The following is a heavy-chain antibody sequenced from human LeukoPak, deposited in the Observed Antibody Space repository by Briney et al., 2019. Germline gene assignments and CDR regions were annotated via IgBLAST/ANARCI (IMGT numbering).Heavy chain of an antibody. CDR2: INPNSGGT. V-gene: IGHV1-2*02. CDR1: GSPFTGYY. CDR3: ARTKMATNGMDY. Sequence: VASVKVSCKASGSPFTGYYMHWVRQAPGQGLEWMGWINPNSGGTNYAQKFQGRVTMTRDTSISTAYMELSRLRSDDTAVYYCARTKMATNGMDYWGQGTLVTVSS. J-gene: IGHJ4*02. D-gene: IGHD5-24*01.